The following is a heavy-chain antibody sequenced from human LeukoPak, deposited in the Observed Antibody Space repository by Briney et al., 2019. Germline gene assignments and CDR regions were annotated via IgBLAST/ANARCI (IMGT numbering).Heavy chain of an antibody. J-gene: IGHJ5*02. CDR3: ARADFVDAGPYLIGP. CDR2: INTKSGRT. V-gene: IGHV1-2*02. D-gene: IGHD3-3*01. Sequence: ASVKVSCKTSGYSFTDYYIHWVRQAPGQGLEWMGWINTKSGRTSSARKFQGRVTMTRDPSITTVYMDMAWLTSDDTAIYFCARADFVDAGPYLIGPWGQGTLVTVSS. CDR1: GYSFTDYY.